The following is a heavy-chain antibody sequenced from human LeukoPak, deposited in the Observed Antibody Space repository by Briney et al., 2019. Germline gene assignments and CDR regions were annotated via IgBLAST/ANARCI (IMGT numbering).Heavy chain of an antibody. CDR3: ATVTMTARYFDY. D-gene: IGHD5-24*01. J-gene: IGHJ4*02. Sequence: GGSLRLSCAASGFTFSYYDMHWVRQAPGEGLEWVAFIRFDESNEYYTDSVKGRFTISRDNSKNTLYLQMNSLRPEDTAVYYCATVTMTARYFDYWGQGTLVTVSS. CDR2: IRFDESNE. V-gene: IGHV3-30*02. CDR1: GFTFSYYD.